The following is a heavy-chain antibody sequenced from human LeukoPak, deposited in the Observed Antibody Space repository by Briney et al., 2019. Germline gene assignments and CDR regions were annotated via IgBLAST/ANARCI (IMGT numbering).Heavy chain of an antibody. J-gene: IGHJ4*02. CDR2: ISSSSSYI. Sequence: PGGSLRLSCAASGFTFSSYSMNWVRQAPGKGLEWVSSISSSSSYIYYADSVKGRFTISRDNAKNSLYLQMTSLRAEDTAVYYCARSGVTAMAEVDYWGQGTLVTVSS. CDR1: GFTFSSYS. D-gene: IGHD5-18*01. V-gene: IGHV3-21*01. CDR3: ARSGVTAMAEVDY.